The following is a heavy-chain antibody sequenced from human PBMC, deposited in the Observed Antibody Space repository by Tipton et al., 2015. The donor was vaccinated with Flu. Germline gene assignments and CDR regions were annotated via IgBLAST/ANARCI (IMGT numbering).Heavy chain of an antibody. D-gene: IGHD5-12*01. CDR1: GGSISTSY. CDR3: TRDLRGYSGYTGGDAFDM. Sequence: TLSLTCTVSGGSISTSYWSWIRQPAWKGLEWIGRISTSGSTNYNASLESRVTMSRDTSKNHFSLRLSSATAADTALYYCTRDLRGYSGYTGGDAFDMWGQGIMVIVSS. V-gene: IGHV4-4*07. CDR2: ISTSGST. J-gene: IGHJ3*02.